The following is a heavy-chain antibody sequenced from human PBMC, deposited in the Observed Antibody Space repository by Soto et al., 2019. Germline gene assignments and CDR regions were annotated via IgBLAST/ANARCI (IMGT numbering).Heavy chain of an antibody. CDR2: ISSSGDYV. D-gene: IGHD6-19*01. V-gene: IGHV3-21*01. J-gene: IGHJ4*02. CDR3: ASSIVVAVDN. CDR1: GFTFIDYY. Sequence: GGSLSLSCAASGFTFIDYYMNWVRQAPGKGLEWVSSISSSGDYVYYADSVKGRFTISRDNAKNSLFLQMNSLRAEDTAVYYCASSIVVAVDNWGQGSLVTVSS.